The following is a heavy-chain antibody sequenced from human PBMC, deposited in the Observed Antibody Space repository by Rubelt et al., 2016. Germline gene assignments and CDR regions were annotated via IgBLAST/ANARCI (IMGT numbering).Heavy chain of an antibody. CDR1: GFSLSTSGMC. CDR3: ARTQTETEPDY. J-gene: IGHJ4*02. D-gene: IGHD1-1*01. V-gene: IGHV2-70*01. Sequence: QVTLRESGPALVKPTQTLTLTCTFSGFSLSTSGMCVSWLPQPPGKALAWLALIDWDDDKYYSTSLRTRLTIYKETSKNQVVLTMTDMDPVDTATYYCARTQTETEPDYWGQGTLVTVSS. CDR2: IDWDDDK.